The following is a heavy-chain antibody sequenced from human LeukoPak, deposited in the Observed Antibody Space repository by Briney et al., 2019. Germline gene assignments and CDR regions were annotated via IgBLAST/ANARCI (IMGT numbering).Heavy chain of an antibody. Sequence: GGSLRLSCAASGFTFSNAWMSWVRQAPGQGLEWVSGISGSGGSTYYANSVKGRFTISRDNSKNTLYLQMNSLRAEDTAVYYCAKPKYTGYYYGMDVWGQGTTVTVSS. V-gene: IGHV3-23*01. CDR3: AKPKYTGYYYGMDV. D-gene: IGHD6-6*01. CDR1: GFTFSNAW. CDR2: ISGSGGST. J-gene: IGHJ6*02.